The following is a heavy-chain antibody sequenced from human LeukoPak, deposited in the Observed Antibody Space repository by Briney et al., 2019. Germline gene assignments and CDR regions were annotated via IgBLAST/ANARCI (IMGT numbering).Heavy chain of an antibody. D-gene: IGHD2/OR15-2a*01. V-gene: IGHV4-59*11. J-gene: IGHJ6*02. Sequence: PGGSLRLSCVGSGFTFSSHWMSWIRQPPGKGLEWIGYVYYIGNTNYSPSLKSRVTISVDTSKNQFSLKLNSVTAADTAVYYCARLGRRFYNMDVWGQGTTVTVSS. CDR2: VYYIGNT. CDR1: GFTFSSHW. CDR3: ARLGRRFYNMDV.